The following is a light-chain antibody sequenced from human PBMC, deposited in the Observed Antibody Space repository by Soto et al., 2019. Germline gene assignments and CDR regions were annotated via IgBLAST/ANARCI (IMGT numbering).Light chain of an antibody. CDR3: QQTYSNFVS. V-gene: IGKV1-39*01. J-gene: IGKJ4*01. CDR2: DAS. Sequence: DIQMTQSPSSLSASVGDRVTITCRSSQTISTYLQWFHQKPGKAPNLLIYDASSLQTGVPSRFSGSGSGTDFTLTIISLQPEDFGTYYCQQTYSNFVSFGGGTRVEMK. CDR1: QTISTY.